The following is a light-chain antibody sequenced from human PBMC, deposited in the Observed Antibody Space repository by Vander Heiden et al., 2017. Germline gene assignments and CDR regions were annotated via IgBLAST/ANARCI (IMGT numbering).Light chain of an antibody. CDR1: QSVSGS. CDR2: DTS. J-gene: IGKJ1*01. Sequence: IVMTQSPATLSVSPGERATLSCRASQSVSGSVAWYQKKPGQAPRLLIHDTSTRATGIPARFSGSRSGTEFTLTISSLQSEDFAVYYCQHCDNWPWTFGQGTKVEIK. V-gene: IGKV3-15*01. CDR3: QHCDNWPWT.